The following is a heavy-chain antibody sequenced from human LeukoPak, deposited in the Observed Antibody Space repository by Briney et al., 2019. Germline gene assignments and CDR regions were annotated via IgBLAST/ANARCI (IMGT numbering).Heavy chain of an antibody. J-gene: IGHJ6*03. Sequence: SETLSLTCTVSGGSISSGSYFWGWIRQPPGKGLEWIGAIFYGGTTPSNPSLRSRVTISVETSKSQFSLTLSSVTAADTAVYYCPRHPYGGIPYRSDWSGGDYYYYMDVWGKGTTVTVSS. CDR3: PRHPYGGIPYRSDWSGGDYYYYMDV. CDR2: IFYGGTT. V-gene: IGHV4-39*01. D-gene: IGHD6-19*01. CDR1: GGSISSGSYF.